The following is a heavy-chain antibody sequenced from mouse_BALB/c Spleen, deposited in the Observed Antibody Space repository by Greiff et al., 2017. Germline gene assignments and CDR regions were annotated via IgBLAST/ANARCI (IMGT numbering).Heavy chain of an antibody. V-gene: IGHV6-6*02. Sequence: EVQLVESGGGLVQPGGSMKLSCVASGFTFSSYWMSWVRQSPEKGLEWVAEIRLKSDNYATHYAESVKGKFTISRDDSKSRLYLQMNSLRAEDTGIYYCTYGYFDYWGQGTTLTVSS. D-gene: IGHD1-1*01. CDR1: GFTFSSYW. J-gene: IGHJ2*01. CDR2: IRLKSDNYAT. CDR3: TYGYFDY.